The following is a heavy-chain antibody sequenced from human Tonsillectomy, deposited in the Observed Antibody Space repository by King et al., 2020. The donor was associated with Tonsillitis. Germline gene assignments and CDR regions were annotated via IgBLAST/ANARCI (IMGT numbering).Heavy chain of an antibody. V-gene: IGHV4-61*01. CDR3: ARTLVGADYYYYGMDV. CDR2: IYYSGST. J-gene: IGHJ6*02. D-gene: IGHD1-26*01. Sequence: VRLQESGPGLVKPSETLSLTCTVSGGSVSSGSYYWSWIRQPPGKGLEWIGYIYYSGSTNYNPSLKSRVTISVDTSKNQFSLKLSSVTAADTAVYYCARTLVGADYYYYGMDVWGQGTTVTVSS. CDR1: GGSVSSGSYY.